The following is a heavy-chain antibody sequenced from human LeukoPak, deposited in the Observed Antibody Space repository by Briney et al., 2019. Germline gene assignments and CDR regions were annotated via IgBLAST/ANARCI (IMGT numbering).Heavy chain of an antibody. Sequence: GGSLRLSCAASGFTFSSYSMTWVRQAPGKGLEWVSSISSSSSYIYYADSVKGRFTISRDNAKNSLYLQMNSLRAEDTAVYYCARADCSSTSCYADFDYWGQGTLVTVSS. D-gene: IGHD2-2*01. CDR3: ARADCSSTSCYADFDY. J-gene: IGHJ4*02. V-gene: IGHV3-21*01. CDR1: GFTFSSYS. CDR2: ISSSSSYI.